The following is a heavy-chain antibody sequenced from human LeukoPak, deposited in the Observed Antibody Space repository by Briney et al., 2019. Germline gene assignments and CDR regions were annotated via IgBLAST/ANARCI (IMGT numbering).Heavy chain of an antibody. J-gene: IGHJ4*02. V-gene: IGHV4-34*01. Sequence: SETLSLTCAVYGGSFSDYYWSWIRQPPGKGLEWIGEINHSGSTNYNPSLKSRVTISVDTSKNQFSLKLSSVTAADTAVYYCASETTVVTRPDYWGQGTLVTVSS. CDR3: ASETTVVTRPDY. D-gene: IGHD4-23*01. CDR2: INHSGST. CDR1: GGSFSDYY.